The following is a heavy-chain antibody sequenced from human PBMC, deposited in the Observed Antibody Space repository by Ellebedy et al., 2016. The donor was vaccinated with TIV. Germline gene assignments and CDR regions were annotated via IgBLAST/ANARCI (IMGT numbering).Heavy chain of an antibody. CDR3: ARRASYGDYAVQVNPWFDP. V-gene: IGHV3-7*01. CDR2: IRQEGDEI. Sequence: GGSLRLSCAASGFSFRSYWMTWVRQAPGEGLEWVAKIRQEGDEIYYVESVKGRFTISRDNAKNSLFLQMNSLRVEDTAVYYCARRASYGDYAVQVNPWFDPWGQGTLVTVSS. D-gene: IGHD4-17*01. CDR1: GFSFRSYW. J-gene: IGHJ5*02.